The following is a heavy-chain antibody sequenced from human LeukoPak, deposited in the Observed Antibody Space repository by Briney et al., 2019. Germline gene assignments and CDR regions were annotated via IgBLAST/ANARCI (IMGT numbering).Heavy chain of an antibody. Sequence: GGSLRLSCAASGFTFSSYTINWVRQAPGKGLEWVSSISTSYIYYADSVKGRFTITISRDNAKISLYLQMNSLRAEDTAVYYCARDNGVAAAPNAFDVWGQGTMVTVSS. CDR3: ARDNGVAAAPNAFDV. V-gene: IGHV3-21*01. D-gene: IGHD6-13*01. CDR2: ISTSYI. J-gene: IGHJ3*01. CDR1: GFTFSSYT.